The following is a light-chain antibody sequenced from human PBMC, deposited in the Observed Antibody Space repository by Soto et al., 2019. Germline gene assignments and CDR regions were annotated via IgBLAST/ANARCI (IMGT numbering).Light chain of an antibody. J-gene: IGKJ4*02. V-gene: IGKV3-11*01. CDR2: GAY. Sequence: EIVLTQSPATLSLSPGEGATLSCRASQSISSHLAWYQQKPDQAPRLLIYGAYNRATGIPARFSGSGSGTDFTLTISSLESEDFAVYYCQQRSSWPLTFGGGTKGEIK. CDR3: QQRSSWPLT. CDR1: QSISSH.